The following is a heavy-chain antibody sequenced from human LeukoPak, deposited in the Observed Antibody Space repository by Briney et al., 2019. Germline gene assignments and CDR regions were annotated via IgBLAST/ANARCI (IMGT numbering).Heavy chain of an antibody. V-gene: IGHV5-51*01. CDR3: ARHPSYTSGWPLDY. Sequence: GESLKISCKGSGYSFTNYWIDWVRQMPGKGLEWMGIMYPGDSDTRYSPSFQGQVTISADKSISTAYLQWSSLEASDTAMYYCARHPSYTSGWPLDYWGQGTLVTVSS. D-gene: IGHD6-19*01. CDR2: MYPGDSDT. J-gene: IGHJ4*02. CDR1: GYSFTNYW.